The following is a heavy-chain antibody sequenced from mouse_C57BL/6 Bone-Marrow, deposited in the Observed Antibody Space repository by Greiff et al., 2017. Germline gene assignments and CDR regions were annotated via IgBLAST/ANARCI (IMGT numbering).Heavy chain of an antibody. J-gene: IGHJ2*01. CDR3: ATLYYDYDFDY. CDR1: GYSFTDYN. CDR2: INPNYGTT. D-gene: IGHD2-4*01. Sequence: VQLQQSGPELVKPGASVKISCKASGYSFTDYNMNWVKQSNGIGVINPNYGTTSYNQKFKGKATLTVDQSSSTAYMQLNSLTSEDSAVYYCATLYYDYDFDYWGQGTTLTVSS. V-gene: IGHV1-39*01.